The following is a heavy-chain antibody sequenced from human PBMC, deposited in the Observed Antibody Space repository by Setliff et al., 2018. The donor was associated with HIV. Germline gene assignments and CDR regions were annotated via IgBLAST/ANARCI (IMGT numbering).Heavy chain of an antibody. D-gene: IGHD3-22*01. Sequence: SVKVSCKASGGTFSSYAISWVRQAPGQGLDWMGEIIPAFGTTNYAQKFQGRVTITADESTSTAYMELSSLRSEDTAVYYCARGGVYYYDSSGWSMDYWGQGTLVTVSS. J-gene: IGHJ4*02. CDR1: GGTFSSYA. CDR3: ARGGVYYYDSSGWSMDY. CDR2: IIPAFGTT. V-gene: IGHV1-69*13.